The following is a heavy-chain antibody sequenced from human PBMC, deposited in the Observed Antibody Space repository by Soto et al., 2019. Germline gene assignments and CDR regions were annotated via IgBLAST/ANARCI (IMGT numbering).Heavy chain of an antibody. CDR2: IYYSGST. CDR1: GGSISSSSYY. D-gene: IGHD3-22*01. J-gene: IGHJ4*02. Sequence: SETLSLTCTVSGGSISSSSYYWGWIRQPPGKGLEWIGSIYYSGSTYYNPSLKSRVTISVDTSKNQFSLKLSSVTAADTAVYYCARQKYYYDTSGYFMPDYWGQGTKVTVYS. V-gene: IGHV4-39*01. CDR3: ARQKYYYDTSGYFMPDY.